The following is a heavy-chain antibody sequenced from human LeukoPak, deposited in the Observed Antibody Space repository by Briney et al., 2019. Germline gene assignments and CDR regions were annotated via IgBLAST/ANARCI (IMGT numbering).Heavy chain of an antibody. CDR3: ARVSCSSTSCRLTRKYYFDY. D-gene: IGHD2-2*01. CDR1: GGTFSSYA. Sequence: ASVKVSCKASGGTFSSYAISWVRQAPGQGLEWMGWINPNSGGTNYAQKFQGRVTMTRDTSISTAYMELSRLRSDDTAVYYCARVSCSSTSCRLTRKYYFDYWGQGTLVTVSS. V-gene: IGHV1-2*02. J-gene: IGHJ4*02. CDR2: INPNSGGT.